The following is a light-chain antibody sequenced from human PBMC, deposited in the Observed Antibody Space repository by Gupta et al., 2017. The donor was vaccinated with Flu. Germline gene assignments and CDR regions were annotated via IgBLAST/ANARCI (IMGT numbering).Light chain of an antibody. CDR1: ESLVHNNGNTY. J-gene: IGKJ2*01. CDR2: RVS. V-gene: IGKV2-24*01. CDR3: RQATQFPYT. Sequence: DVVMTQTPLSSPVTLGQPASISCRSSESLVHNNGNTYLSWLHQRPGQPPRLLIYRVSSRFSGVPDRFSGSGAGTDFTLKISRVEAEDVGVYYCRQATQFPYTFGQGTKLEMK.